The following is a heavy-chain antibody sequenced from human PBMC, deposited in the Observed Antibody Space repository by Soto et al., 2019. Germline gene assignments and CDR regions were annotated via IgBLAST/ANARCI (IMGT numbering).Heavy chain of an antibody. CDR2: IYHSGST. Sequence: SETLSLTCAVSGGSISSGGYSWSWIRQPPGKGLEWIGYIYHSGSTYYNPSLKSRVTISVDRSKNQFSLKLSSVTAADTAVYYCARTQPVGGMDVWGQGTTVTVSS. CDR3: ARTQPVGGMDV. V-gene: IGHV4-30-2*01. CDR1: GGSISSGGYS. J-gene: IGHJ6*02. D-gene: IGHD6-6*01.